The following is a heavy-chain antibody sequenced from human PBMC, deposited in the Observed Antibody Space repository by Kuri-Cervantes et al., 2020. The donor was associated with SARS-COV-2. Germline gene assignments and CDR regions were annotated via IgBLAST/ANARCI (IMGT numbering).Heavy chain of an antibody. J-gene: IGHJ6*03. V-gene: IGHV3-11*04. D-gene: IGHD4-17*01. CDR1: GFTFSDYY. Sequence: GESLKISCAASGFTFSDYYMSWIRQAPGKGLEWVSYISSSGSTIYYADSVKGRFTISRDNSKNTLYLQMNSLRAEDTAVYYCAKDSLRRPFYYYYYYMDVWGKGTTVTVSS. CDR3: AKDSLRRPFYYYYYYMDV. CDR2: ISSSGSTI.